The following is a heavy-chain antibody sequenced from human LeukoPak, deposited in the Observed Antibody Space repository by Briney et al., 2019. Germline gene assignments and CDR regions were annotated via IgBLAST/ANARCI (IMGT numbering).Heavy chain of an antibody. CDR3: ARRYCTYSSCYSEY. CDR1: GFTFSSYS. V-gene: IGHV3-48*02. D-gene: IGHD6-19*01. J-gene: IGHJ4*02. Sequence: GGSLRLSCAAFGFTFSSYSMNWVRQAPGKGLEWVSHITASGTAMFYADSVKGRFTISRDNAKNSLYLQMNSLRDEDTAVYYCARRYCTYSSCYSEYWGQGTLLTVSS. CDR2: ITASGTAM.